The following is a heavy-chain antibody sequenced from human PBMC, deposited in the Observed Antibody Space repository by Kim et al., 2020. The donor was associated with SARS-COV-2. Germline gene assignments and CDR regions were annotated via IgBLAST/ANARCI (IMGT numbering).Heavy chain of an antibody. V-gene: IGHV1-24*01. Sequence: ASVKVSCKVSGYTLSELSMHWVRQARGEGLEWMGGFDPENGETVYVPEFQDRVTMTDDTAKDTGYMELSDLSSEDSADDFCATYALQSRCFDLWGQGTLV. D-gene: IGHD2-2*01. CDR1: GYTLSELS. CDR3: ATYALQSRCFDL. CDR2: FDPENGET. J-gene: IGHJ4*02.